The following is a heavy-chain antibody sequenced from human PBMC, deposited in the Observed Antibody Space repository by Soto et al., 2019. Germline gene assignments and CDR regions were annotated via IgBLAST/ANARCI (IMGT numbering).Heavy chain of an antibody. CDR2: IYYSGST. J-gene: IGHJ4*02. Sequence: PSETLSLTCTVSGGSISSGDYYWSWIRQPPRKGLEWIGYIYYSGSTYYNPSLKSRVTISVDTSKNQFSLKLSSVTAADTAVYYCASNYYDSRGYYPIDYWGQGTLVTVSS. D-gene: IGHD3-22*01. CDR1: GGSISSGDYY. CDR3: ASNYYDSRGYYPIDY. V-gene: IGHV4-30-4*01.